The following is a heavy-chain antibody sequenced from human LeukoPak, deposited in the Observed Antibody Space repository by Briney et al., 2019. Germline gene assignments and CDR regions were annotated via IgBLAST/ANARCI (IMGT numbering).Heavy chain of an antibody. CDR3: ARAEVPAAIPLWYYYYGMDV. D-gene: IGHD2-2*02. CDR1: GYTFTSYD. J-gene: IGHJ6*02. V-gene: IGHV1-8*01. CDR2: MYPNSGNT. Sequence: ASVKVSCKASGYTFTSYDINWVRQATGQGLEWMGWMYPNSGNTGYAQKFQGRVTMTRNTSISTAYMELSSPRSEDTAVYYCARAEVPAAIPLWYYYYGMDVWGQGTTVTVSS.